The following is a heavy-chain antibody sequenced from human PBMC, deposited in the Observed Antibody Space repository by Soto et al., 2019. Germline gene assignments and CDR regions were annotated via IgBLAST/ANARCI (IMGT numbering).Heavy chain of an antibody. CDR2: ISGSGGST. J-gene: IGHJ4*02. V-gene: IGHV3-23*01. CDR3: AKTGASYDLWSGYIDY. D-gene: IGHD3-3*01. Sequence: GGSLRLSCAASGSTFSNYAMNWVRQAPGKGLEWVSAISGSGGSTYYADSVKGRFTISRDNSKNTLYLQINSLRAEDTAVYYCAKTGASYDLWSGYIDYWGQGALVTVSS. CDR1: GSTFSNYA.